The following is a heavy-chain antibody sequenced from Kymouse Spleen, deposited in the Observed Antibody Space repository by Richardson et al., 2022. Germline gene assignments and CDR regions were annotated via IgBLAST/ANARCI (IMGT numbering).Heavy chain of an antibody. CDR2: IGTAGDT. D-gene: IGHD1-7*01. CDR1: GFTFSSYD. J-gene: IGHJ6*02. V-gene: IGHV3-13*01. CDR3: ARDRYNWNYGYYYGMDV. Sequence: EVQLVESGGGLVQPGGSLRLSCAASGFTFSSYDMHWVRQATGKGLEWVSAIGTAGDTYYPGSVKGRFTISRENAKNSLYLQMNSLRAGDTAVYYCARDRYNWNYGYYYGMDVWGQGTTVTVSS.